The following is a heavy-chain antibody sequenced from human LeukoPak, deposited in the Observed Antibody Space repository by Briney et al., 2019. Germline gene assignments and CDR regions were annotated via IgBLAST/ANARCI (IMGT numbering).Heavy chain of an antibody. CDR3: ARAFDYNWFNP. V-gene: IGHV4-38-2*01. J-gene: IGHJ5*02. Sequence: PSETLSLTCAVSNYSISSGFYWAWVRQPPGKGLEWIGNIYYSGSTYCNPSLKSRIIISVDTSKNQFSLKLGSVTAADTAVYYCARAFDYNWFNPWGQGTLVTVSS. CDR2: IYYSGST. D-gene: IGHD3-9*01. CDR1: NYSISSGFY.